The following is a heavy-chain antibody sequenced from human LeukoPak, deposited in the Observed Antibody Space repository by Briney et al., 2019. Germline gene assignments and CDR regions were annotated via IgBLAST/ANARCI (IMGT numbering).Heavy chain of an antibody. V-gene: IGHV3-30*02. D-gene: IGHD2-15*01. CDR3: AKSGLNRFDY. J-gene: IGHJ4*02. Sequence: GGSLRLSCAASGFTFSSYGMRWVRQAPGKGLEWVAFIRYDGSNKYYADSVKGRFTISRDNSKNTLYLQMNSLRAGDTAVFYCAKSGLNRFDYWGQGTLVTVSS. CDR1: GFTFSSYG. CDR2: IRYDGSNK.